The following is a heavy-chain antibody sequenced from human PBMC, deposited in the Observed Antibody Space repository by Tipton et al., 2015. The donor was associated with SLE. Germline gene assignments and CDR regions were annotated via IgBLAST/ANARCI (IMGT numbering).Heavy chain of an antibody. CDR3: ARGGGPWGYYFDN. D-gene: IGHD1-26*01. CDR1: GESFSGYY. Sequence: TLSLTCTVSGESFSGYYWTWIRQPPGKGLEWIGEVDPSGSTNYNPSLRSRVTISIDTSKNQFSLRLKSVTAADTAVYYCARGGGPWGYYFDNWGQGNLVTVSS. V-gene: IGHV4-34*01. CDR2: VDPSGST. J-gene: IGHJ4*02.